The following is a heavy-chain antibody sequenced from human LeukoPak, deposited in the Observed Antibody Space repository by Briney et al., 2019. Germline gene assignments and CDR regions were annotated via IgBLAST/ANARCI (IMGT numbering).Heavy chain of an antibody. J-gene: IGHJ4*02. D-gene: IGHD1-26*01. V-gene: IGHV3-30*03. CDR1: GFIFSDYT. CDR2: ISYDRDIT. CDR3: ATTGSGSYYDY. Sequence: GGSLRLSCAGPGFIFSDYTMHWVRQAPGKGLEWMALISYDRDITHYADSVKGRFTISTDNAKNTLFLQMNSLRAEDTAVYYCATTGSGSYYDYWGQGTLVTVSS.